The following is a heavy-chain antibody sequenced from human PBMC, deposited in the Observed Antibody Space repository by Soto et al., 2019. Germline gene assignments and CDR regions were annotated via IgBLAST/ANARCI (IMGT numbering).Heavy chain of an antibody. V-gene: IGHV1-69*13. Sequence: SVKVSCKASGGTFSSYAISWVRQAPGQGLEWMGGIIPIFGTANYAQKFQGRVTITADESTSTAYMELSSLRSEDTAVYYCARAYFSSTSCHARGAYYYYGMDVWGQGTTVTVSS. D-gene: IGHD2-2*01. CDR3: ARAYFSSTSCHARGAYYYYGMDV. CDR1: GGTFSSYA. CDR2: IIPIFGTA. J-gene: IGHJ6*02.